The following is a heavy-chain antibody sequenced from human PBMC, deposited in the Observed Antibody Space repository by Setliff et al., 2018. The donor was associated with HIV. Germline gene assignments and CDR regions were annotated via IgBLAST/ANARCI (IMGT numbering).Heavy chain of an antibody. CDR1: GYTFTSYH. J-gene: IGHJ5*02. Sequence: GASVKVSCKTSGYTFTSYHLHWLRQAPGQGLEWMGWINPNSGDTRYAQRFQGRVTMTRDTSTNTACMELNSLTSDDTAVYYRARDLVVVAPYYCFDPWGQGTLVTVSS. CDR3: ARDLVVVAPYYCFDP. CDR2: INPNSGDT. V-gene: IGHV1-2*02. D-gene: IGHD2-15*01.